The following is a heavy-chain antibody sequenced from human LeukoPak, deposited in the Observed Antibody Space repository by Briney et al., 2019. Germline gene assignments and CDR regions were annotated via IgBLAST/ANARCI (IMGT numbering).Heavy chain of an antibody. V-gene: IGHV4-38-2*02. CDR1: GYSISSGYY. J-gene: IGHJ3*02. Sequence: SETLSLTCTVSGYSISSGYYWGWIRQPPGKGLEWIGSIYHSGSTYYNPSLKSRVTISVDTSKNQFSLKLSSVTAADTAVYYCARLRRIVVVVPGAFDIWGQGTMVTVSS. CDR3: ARLRRIVVVVPGAFDI. CDR2: IYHSGST. D-gene: IGHD2-15*01.